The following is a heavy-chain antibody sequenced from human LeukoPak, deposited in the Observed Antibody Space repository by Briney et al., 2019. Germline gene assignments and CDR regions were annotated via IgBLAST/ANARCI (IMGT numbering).Heavy chain of an antibody. CDR3: ARGRDVLRFLEWSRKPFDAFDI. Sequence: VASVKVSCKSSGYTFTSYDINWVRQATGQGLEWMGWMNPNSGNTGYAQKFQGRVTMTRNTSISTAYMELSSLRSEETAVYYCARGRDVLRFLEWSRKPFDAFDIWGQGTMVTVSS. J-gene: IGHJ3*02. CDR1: GYTFTSYD. V-gene: IGHV1-8*01. CDR2: MNPNSGNT. D-gene: IGHD3-3*01.